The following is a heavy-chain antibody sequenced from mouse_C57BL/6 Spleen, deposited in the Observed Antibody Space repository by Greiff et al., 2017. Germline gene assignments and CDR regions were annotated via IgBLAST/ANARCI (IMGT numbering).Heavy chain of an antibody. D-gene: IGHD3-2*02. V-gene: IGHV1-64*01. CDR1: GFTFTSYW. CDR2: IHPNSGST. Sequence: QVQLQQPGAELVKPGASVKLSCKASGFTFTSYWMHWVKQRPGQGLEWIGMIHPNSGSTNYNEKFKSKATLTVDKSSSTAYMQLRSLTSEDSAVYYCASEEAAQATDFAYWGQGTLVTVSA. J-gene: IGHJ3*01. CDR3: ASEEAAQATDFAY.